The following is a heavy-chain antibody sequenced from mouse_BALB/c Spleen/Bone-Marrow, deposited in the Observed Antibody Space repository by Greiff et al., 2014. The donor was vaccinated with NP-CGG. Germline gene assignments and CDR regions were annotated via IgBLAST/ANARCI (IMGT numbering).Heavy chain of an antibody. V-gene: IGHV2-6-7*01. CDR2: IWSDEST. Sequence: QVQLQQPGPGLVAPSQSLSVTCTVSGFSLTGYGVNWVRQPPGKGLEWLGMIWSDESTDYNSALKSRLSISKDNSKSQVFLKMNSLQTDDTARYYCARGGGHPFAYWGQGTLVTVSA. CDR3: ARGGGHPFAY. CDR1: GFSLTGYG. J-gene: IGHJ3*01.